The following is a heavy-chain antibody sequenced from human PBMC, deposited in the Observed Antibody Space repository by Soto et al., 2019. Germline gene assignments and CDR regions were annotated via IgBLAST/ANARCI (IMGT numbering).Heavy chain of an antibody. J-gene: IGHJ4*02. CDR2: ISPYNGHT. Sequence: QVQLAQSGGEVKKLGATLKVSCESSGYTFINHGISWVRQAPGQGLEWMGWISPYNGHTNSAQKFQDRMSMTTDTSTATAYMELRSLRTDDTAVYYCARDHPFIVATMSIDFWGQGTLVSVSS. CDR1: GYTFINHG. D-gene: IGHD5-12*01. V-gene: IGHV1-18*01. CDR3: ARDHPFIVATMSIDF.